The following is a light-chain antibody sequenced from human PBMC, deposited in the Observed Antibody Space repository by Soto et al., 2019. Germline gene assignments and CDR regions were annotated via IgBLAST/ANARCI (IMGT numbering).Light chain of an antibody. CDR1: SSDVGGSNY. CDR3: SSYADSNSMV. CDR2: EVS. V-gene: IGLV2-8*01. J-gene: IGLJ2*01. Sequence: QSVLSQPPSASGSPGQSVTISCTGTSSDVGGSNYLSWYQQHPGKAPKLMIYEVSKRPSGVPDRFSGSKSGNTASLTVSGLQAEDEADYFCSSYADSNSMVFGGGTKVTVL.